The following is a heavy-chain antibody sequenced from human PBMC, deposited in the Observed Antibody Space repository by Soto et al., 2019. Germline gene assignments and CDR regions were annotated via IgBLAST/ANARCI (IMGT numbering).Heavy chain of an antibody. Sequence: GGSLRLSCAASGFTFSSYSMNWVRQAPGKGLEWVSYISSSSSTIYYADSVKGRFTISRDNAKNSLYLQVNSLRAEDTAVYYCARDQAAGGTISRYFQDWGQGTLVTVSS. CDR2: ISSSSSTI. CDR3: ARDQAAGGTISRYFQD. D-gene: IGHD6-13*01. CDR1: GFTFSSYS. V-gene: IGHV3-48*01. J-gene: IGHJ1*01.